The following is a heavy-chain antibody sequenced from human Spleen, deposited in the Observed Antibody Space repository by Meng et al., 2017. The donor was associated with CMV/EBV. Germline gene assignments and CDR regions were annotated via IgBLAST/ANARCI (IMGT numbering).Heavy chain of an antibody. CDR2: INPNSGGT. V-gene: IGHV1-2*02. J-gene: IGHJ1*01. CDR1: GYTFTGYY. D-gene: IGHD3-10*01. CDR3: ARDYGGPRAFRH. Sequence: ASVKVSCKASGYTFTGYYMRWVRQAPGQGLEWMGWINPNSGGTNYAQKFQGRVTMTRDTSISTAYMELSRLRSDDTAVYYCARDYGGPRAFRHWGQGTLVTVSS.